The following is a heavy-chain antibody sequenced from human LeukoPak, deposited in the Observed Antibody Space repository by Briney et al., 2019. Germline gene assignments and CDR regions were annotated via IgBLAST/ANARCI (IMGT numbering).Heavy chain of an antibody. CDR3: TTQGRYDSSGHDY. Sequence: GRSLRHSCAASGFTFSSYAMHWVRQAPGKGLEWVAVISYDGSNKYYADSVKGRFTISRDNSKNTLYLQMNSLKTEDTAVYYCTTQGRYDSSGHDYWGQGTLVTVSS. CDR1: GFTFSSYA. J-gene: IGHJ4*02. V-gene: IGHV3-30-3*01. D-gene: IGHD3-22*01. CDR2: ISYDGSNK.